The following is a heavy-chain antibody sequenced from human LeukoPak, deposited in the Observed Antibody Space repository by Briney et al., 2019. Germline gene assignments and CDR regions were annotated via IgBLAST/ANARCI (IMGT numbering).Heavy chain of an antibody. CDR3: AKKRMTQYDILTGNDY. CDR2: ISSSGSTI. D-gene: IGHD3-9*01. J-gene: IGHJ4*02. Sequence: GGSLRLSCAASGFTFRDYYMSWIRQAPGKGLEWVSYISSSGSTIYYADSVKGRFTISRDNAKNPLYLQMNSLRAEDTAVYYCAKKRMTQYDILTGNDYWGQGTLVTVSS. CDR1: GFTFRDYY. V-gene: IGHV3-11*01.